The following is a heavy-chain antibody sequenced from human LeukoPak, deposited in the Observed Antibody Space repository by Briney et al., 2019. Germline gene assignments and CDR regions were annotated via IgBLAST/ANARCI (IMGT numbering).Heavy chain of an antibody. CDR1: GLTFSSYA. V-gene: IGHV3-23*01. CDR2: ILASGGGT. CDR3: AKNYYDSSGYYSWYFDY. Sequence: GGSLRPSCAASGLTFSSYAMTWVRQAPGKGLEWVSAILASGGGTNYADSAKGRFTISRDNSKKTLYLQMNSLRAEDTAVYYCAKNYYDSSGYYSWYFDYWGQGTQVTVSS. J-gene: IGHJ4*02. D-gene: IGHD3-22*01.